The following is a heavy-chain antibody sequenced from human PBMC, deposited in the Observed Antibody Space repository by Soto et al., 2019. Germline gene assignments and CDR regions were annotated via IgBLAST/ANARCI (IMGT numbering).Heavy chain of an antibody. CDR3: ARGYYGSGSYYNEYYYGMDV. V-gene: IGHV1-69*13. J-gene: IGHJ6*02. D-gene: IGHD3-10*01. CDR2: IIPIFGTA. Sequence: SVKVSCKASGCTFSSYAISWVRQAPGQGLEWMGGIIPIFGTANYAQKFQGRVTITADESTSTAYMELSSLRSEDTAVYYCARGYYGSGSYYNEYYYGMDVWGQGTTVTVSS. CDR1: GCTFSSYA.